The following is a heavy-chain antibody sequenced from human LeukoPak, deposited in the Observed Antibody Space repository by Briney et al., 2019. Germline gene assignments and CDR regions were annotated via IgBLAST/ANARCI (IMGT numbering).Heavy chain of an antibody. Sequence: SETLSLTCTVSGGSISSSHYYWGWIRQPPGKGLEWIGSVYNSGSTYYNPSLKSRVIISVDTSKNQFSLKLSSVTAADTAVYYCARDRRGGYSYGEGDAFDIWGQGTMVTVSS. V-gene: IGHV4-39*07. CDR2: VYNSGST. J-gene: IGHJ3*02. CDR1: GGSISSSHYY. CDR3: ARDRRGGYSYGEGDAFDI. D-gene: IGHD5-18*01.